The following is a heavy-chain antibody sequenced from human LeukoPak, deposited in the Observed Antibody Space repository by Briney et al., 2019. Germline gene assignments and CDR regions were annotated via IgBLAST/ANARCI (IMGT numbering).Heavy chain of an antibody. Sequence: SVKVSCKASEGTFSSYAISWVRQAPGQGLEWMGGIIPMFGAANYAQKFQGRVTITADESTSTAYMELSSLKSEDTAVYYCARKAGGGNFYILDYWGQGTLVTVSS. CDR1: EGTFSSYA. V-gene: IGHV1-69*13. CDR3: ARKAGGGNFYILDY. CDR2: IIPMFGAA. D-gene: IGHD4-23*01. J-gene: IGHJ4*02.